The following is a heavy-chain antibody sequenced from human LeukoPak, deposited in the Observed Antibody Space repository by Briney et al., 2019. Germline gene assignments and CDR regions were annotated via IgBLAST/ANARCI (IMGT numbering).Heavy chain of an antibody. CDR3: ARHWSGDSSGYYPLDY. CDR2: IYYSGST. CDR1: GGSIRSYY. V-gene: IGHV4-59*08. J-gene: IGHJ4*01. Sequence: SETLSLTCTVSGGSIRSYYWSWIRQPPGKGPEWIGYIYYSGSTNYNPSLKSRVTISIDASKNQFSLKLSSVTAADTAVYYCARHWSGDSSGYYPLDYWGHGTLVTVSS. D-gene: IGHD3-22*01.